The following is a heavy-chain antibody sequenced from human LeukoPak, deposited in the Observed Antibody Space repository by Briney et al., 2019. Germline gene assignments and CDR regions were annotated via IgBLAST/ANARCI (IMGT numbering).Heavy chain of an antibody. CDR3: AREGECSGGSCSSYGWLVL. Sequence: PSETLTLTCSVPGGSIRNYYWSWIRQPPGKGLEWIGYISSSGTNYNPSLQSRVTISVDTSKNQFSLKLRSATTADTALYYCAREGECSGGSCSSYGWLVLWGQGTLVTVSS. CDR1: GGSIRNYY. V-gene: IGHV4-59*01. D-gene: IGHD2-15*01. J-gene: IGHJ5*02. CDR2: ISSSGT.